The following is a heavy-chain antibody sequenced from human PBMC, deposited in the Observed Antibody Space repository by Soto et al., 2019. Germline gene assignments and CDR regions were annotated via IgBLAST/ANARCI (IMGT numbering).Heavy chain of an antibody. CDR3: ARVYYYGSSGYYGDTFDI. D-gene: IGHD3-22*01. CDR1: GASIYNGGYF. CDR2: IHNSGSP. V-gene: IGHV4-30-4*01. J-gene: IGHJ3*02. Sequence: PSETLSLTCSVSGASIYNGGYFWSWIRQSPGKGLEWIGHIHNSGSPYNNPSLKSRVTISADTSMNQFSLALTSVTAADTAVYYCARVYYYGSSGYYGDTFDIWGEGIMVTV.